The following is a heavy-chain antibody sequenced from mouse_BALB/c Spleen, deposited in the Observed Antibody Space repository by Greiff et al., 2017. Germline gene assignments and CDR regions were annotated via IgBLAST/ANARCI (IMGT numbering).Heavy chain of an antibody. J-gene: IGHJ2*01. CDR2: IWSGGST. Sequence: VHLVESGPGLVQLSQSLSITCTVSGFSLTSYGVPWVRQSPGKGLEWLGVIWSGGSTYYNAAFISRLSISKDNSKSQVFFKMNSLQANDTAMYYCARSDYCYSSYGFWGEGTTLTVSS. CDR1: GFSLTSYG. CDR3: ARSDYCYSSYGF. V-gene: IGHV2-2*02. D-gene: IGHD1-1*01.